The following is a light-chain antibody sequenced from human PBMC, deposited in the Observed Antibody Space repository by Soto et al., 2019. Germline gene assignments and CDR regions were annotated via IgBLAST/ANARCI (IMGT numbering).Light chain of an antibody. J-gene: IGKJ1*01. Sequence: ETVLTQSPGTLSLSPGEKATLSCRASQSVRSSYLAWYQQKPGQTPRLLIYGASSRATGIPDRFSGSGSGTDFTLTISRLEPEDFAVYFCQQYSSPPATFGQGTKV. CDR2: GAS. CDR3: QQYSSPPAT. V-gene: IGKV3-20*01. CDR1: QSVRSSY.